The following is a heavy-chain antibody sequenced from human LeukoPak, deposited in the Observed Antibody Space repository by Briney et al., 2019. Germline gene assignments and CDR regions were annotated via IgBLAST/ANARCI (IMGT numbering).Heavy chain of an antibody. Sequence: GGSLRLSCAASGFTFSSYGMHWVRQAPGKGLEWVAVIWYDGSNKYYADSVKGRFTISRDNSKNTLYLQMNSLRAEDTAVYYCARDRVNRGSSWYNWFDPWGQGTLVTVSS. CDR1: GFTFSSYG. CDR2: IWYDGSNK. D-gene: IGHD6-13*01. J-gene: IGHJ5*02. CDR3: ARDRVNRGSSWYNWFDP. V-gene: IGHV3-33*01.